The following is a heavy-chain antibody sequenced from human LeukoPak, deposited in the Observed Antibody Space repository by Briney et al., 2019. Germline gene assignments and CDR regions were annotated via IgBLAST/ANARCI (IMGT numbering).Heavy chain of an antibody. CDR1: GGTFSSYA. CDR2: IIPIFGTA. D-gene: IGHD3-22*01. J-gene: IGHJ5*02. CDR3: ARAYYYDSSGSFGLDP. Sequence: SVKVSCKASGGTFSSYAISWVRQAPGQGLEWMGGIIPIFGTANYAQKFQGRVTITADESTSTAYMELRSLRSEDTAVYYCARAYYYDSSGSFGLDPWGQGTLVTVSS. V-gene: IGHV1-69*13.